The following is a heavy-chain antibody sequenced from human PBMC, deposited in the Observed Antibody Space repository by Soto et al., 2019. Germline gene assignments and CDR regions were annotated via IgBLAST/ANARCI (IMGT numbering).Heavy chain of an antibody. J-gene: IGHJ5*02. CDR3: AKTTLKITTFGERETKFDP. V-gene: IGHV3-23*01. CDR1: GFTFSSYA. D-gene: IGHD3-3*01. CDR2: ISDGGGST. Sequence: GGSLRLSCAASGFTFSSYAMSWVRQAPGKGLEWVSTISDGGGSTYYADSVRGRFTISRDNSKNTLYLQMSSLRAEDTAVYYCAKTTLKITTFGERETKFDPWGQGTLVTVSS.